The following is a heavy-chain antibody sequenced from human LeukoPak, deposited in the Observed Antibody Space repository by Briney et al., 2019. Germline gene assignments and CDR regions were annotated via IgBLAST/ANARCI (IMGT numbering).Heavy chain of an antibody. CDR1: GFTFSTYC. V-gene: IGHV3-7*04. Sequence: PGGSLRLSCAASGFTFSTYCMSWVRQAPGKGLEWVANVRQDGSNKYYVDSVKGRFTISRDNAKNSLYLQMNSLRVEDTAVYYYARGRVQGGAYDKDDAFDIWGQGTMVTVSS. J-gene: IGHJ3*02. CDR3: ARGRVQGGAYDKDDAFDI. CDR2: VRQDGSNK. D-gene: IGHD3-16*01.